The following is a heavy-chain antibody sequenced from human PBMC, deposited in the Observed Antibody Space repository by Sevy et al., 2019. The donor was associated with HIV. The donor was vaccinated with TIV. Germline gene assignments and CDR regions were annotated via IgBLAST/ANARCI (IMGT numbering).Heavy chain of an antibody. Sequence: GGSLRLSCAASGFTFSSYGMHWVRQAPGKGLEWVAFIRYDGSNKYYADSGKGRFTISRDNSKNTLYLQMNSLRAEDTAVYYCAKDPFYGSGSYVSYFDYWGQGTLVTVSS. CDR3: AKDPFYGSGSYVSYFDY. V-gene: IGHV3-30*02. CDR1: GFTFSSYG. J-gene: IGHJ4*02. CDR2: IRYDGSNK. D-gene: IGHD3-10*01.